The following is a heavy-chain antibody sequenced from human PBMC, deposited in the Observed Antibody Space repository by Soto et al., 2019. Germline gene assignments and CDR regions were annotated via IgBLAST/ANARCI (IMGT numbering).Heavy chain of an antibody. D-gene: IGHD5-18*01. V-gene: IGHV4-31*03. CDR3: ARDRLMATAGTARHYFGLDV. Sequence: SETLSLTCTVSGGSIRSGGYYWSWVRQSPRRGLEWIGNIYYSGSTYYNPSLKSRLTISVDTSKNQFSLNLGSVTAADTAVYYCARDRLMATAGTARHYFGLDVWGQGTTVTVSS. CDR2: IYYSGST. CDR1: GGSIRSGGYY. J-gene: IGHJ6*02.